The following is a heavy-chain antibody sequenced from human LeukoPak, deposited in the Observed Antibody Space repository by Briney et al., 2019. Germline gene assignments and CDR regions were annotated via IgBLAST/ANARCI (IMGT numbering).Heavy chain of an antibody. CDR2: IKRKSDGGTT. Sequence: KPGGSLRLSCADSGLTFSNAWMSWVRQAPGKGLEWVGRIKRKSDGGTTDYAAPVKGRFTISRDDSKNTLYLQMNSLKSEDTAVYYCTTELDVRPNHYWGQGTLVTVSS. J-gene: IGHJ4*02. CDR3: TTELDVRPNHY. CDR1: GLTFSNAW. D-gene: IGHD1-14*01. V-gene: IGHV3-15*01.